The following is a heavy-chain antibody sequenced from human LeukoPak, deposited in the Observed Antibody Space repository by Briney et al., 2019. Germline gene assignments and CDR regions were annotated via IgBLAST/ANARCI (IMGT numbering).Heavy chain of an antibody. CDR3: VIALGYWSGGSCYSPGYYYYHMDV. Sequence: GASVKLSCKASGGTFSSYAISWVRQAPGHGLEWMGGIIPIFGTANSAQKLQGRGTITPDASTSPASIELSRLRSEDTCVWYCVIALGYWSGGSCYSPGYYYYHMDVWGKGTTVTVSS. CDR2: IIPIFGTA. D-gene: IGHD2-15*01. CDR1: GGTFSSYA. V-gene: IGHV1-69*01. J-gene: IGHJ6*03.